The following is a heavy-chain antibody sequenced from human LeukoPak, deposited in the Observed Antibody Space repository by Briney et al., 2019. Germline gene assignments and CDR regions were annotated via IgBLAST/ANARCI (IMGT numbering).Heavy chain of an antibody. V-gene: IGHV4-59*12. CDR2: IYYSGST. J-gene: IGHJ4*02. CDR1: GGSINNSY. Sequence: SETLFLTCTVSGGSINNSYWTWIRQPPGKGLEWIGHIYYSGSTNYSPSLKSRVTISVDTSKNQFSLKLRSVTAADTAVYYCARLDPFDYWGQGTLVTVSS. CDR3: ARLDPFDY.